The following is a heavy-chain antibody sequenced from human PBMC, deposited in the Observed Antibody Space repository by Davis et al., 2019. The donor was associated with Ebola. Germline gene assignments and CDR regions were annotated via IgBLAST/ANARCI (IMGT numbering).Heavy chain of an antibody. D-gene: IGHD4-23*01. CDR2: IYSGGST. J-gene: IGHJ6*02. CDR3: ARINDYGGFYYYYGMDV. V-gene: IGHV3-53*01. CDR1: GFTVSSNY. Sequence: GESLKISCAASGFTVSSNYMSWVRQAPGKGLEWVSVIYSGGSTYYADSVKGRFTISRDNSKNTLYLQMNSLRAEDTAVYYCARINDYGGFYYYYGMDVWGQGTTVTVSS.